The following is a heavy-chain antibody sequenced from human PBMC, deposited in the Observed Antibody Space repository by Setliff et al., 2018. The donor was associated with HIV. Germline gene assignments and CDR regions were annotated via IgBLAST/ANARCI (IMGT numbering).Heavy chain of an antibody. Sequence: SETLSLTCTVSGGSIGNYYWSWIRQPAGKGLEWIGRIYTSGSTNYNPSLKSRVTMLIDTSKNQFSLSLSSVTAADTAVYYCARDLKVSWFGELSVADVWGKGATVTVSS. J-gene: IGHJ6*04. CDR1: GGSIGNYY. D-gene: IGHD3-10*01. CDR3: ARDLKVSWFGELSVADV. V-gene: IGHV4-4*07. CDR2: IYTSGST.